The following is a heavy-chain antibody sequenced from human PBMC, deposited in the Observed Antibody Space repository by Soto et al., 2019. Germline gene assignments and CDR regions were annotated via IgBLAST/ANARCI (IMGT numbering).Heavy chain of an antibody. V-gene: IGHV1-18*01. Sequence: QVQLVQSGAEVKKPGASVKVSCKASGYTFTSYGISWVRQAPGQGLEWMGWISAYNGNTNYAQKLQGRVTMTTDTSTSKADMELRSLRSDDTAVYYCARLGYCSGGSCYHYYYYGMDVWGQGTTVTVSS. D-gene: IGHD2-15*01. J-gene: IGHJ6*02. CDR2: ISAYNGNT. CDR3: ARLGYCSGGSCYHYYYYGMDV. CDR1: GYTFTSYG.